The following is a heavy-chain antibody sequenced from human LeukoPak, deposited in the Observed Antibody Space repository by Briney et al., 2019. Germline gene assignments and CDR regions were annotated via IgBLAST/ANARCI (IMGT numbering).Heavy chain of an antibody. CDR3: AGQNCGGDCYSMWEAFDI. V-gene: IGHV5-51*01. D-gene: IGHD2-21*02. J-gene: IGHJ3*02. CDR1: GYNFISYW. Sequence: GESLKISCKTSGYNFISYWIGWVRQMPGKGPEWMGIIYPDDSNIKYSPSFQGQVTISADKSISTAYLQWSSLKASDTAMYYCAGQNCGGDCYSMWEAFDIWGQGTMVTVSS. CDR2: IYPDDSNI.